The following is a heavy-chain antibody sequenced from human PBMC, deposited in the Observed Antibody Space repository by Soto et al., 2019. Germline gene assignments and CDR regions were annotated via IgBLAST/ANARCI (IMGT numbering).Heavy chain of an antibody. D-gene: IGHD6-19*01. CDR1: GYTFTSYG. CDR3: ARDQERQWLDDYYYYGKDV. CDR2: ISAYNGNT. J-gene: IGHJ6*02. V-gene: IGHV1-18*04. Sequence: GASVKVSCKASGYTFTSYGISWVRQAPGQGLEWMGWISAYNGNTNYAQKLQGRVTMTTDTSTSTAYMELRSLRCDDTAVYYCARDQERQWLDDYYYYGKDVWGQGTTVTVSS.